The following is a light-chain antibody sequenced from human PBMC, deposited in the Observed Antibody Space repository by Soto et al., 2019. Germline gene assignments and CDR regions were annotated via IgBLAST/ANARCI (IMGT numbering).Light chain of an antibody. CDR3: QQYGTSPT. Sequence: EIVFTQSPGTVSFSPGESATLSCRASQSISRSDLAWYQHRPGQSPRLLIYATSSRATGIPDRFTGGGSGTGFTLTISRLEPEDSAVYYCQQYGTSPTFGGGTKVDIK. CDR1: QSISRSD. CDR2: ATS. V-gene: IGKV3-20*01. J-gene: IGKJ4*01.